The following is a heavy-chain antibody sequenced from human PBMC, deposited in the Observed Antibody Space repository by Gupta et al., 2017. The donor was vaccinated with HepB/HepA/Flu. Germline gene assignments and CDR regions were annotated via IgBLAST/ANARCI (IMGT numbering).Heavy chain of an antibody. J-gene: IGHJ5*02. CDR1: GYTFTSYD. D-gene: IGHD2-15*01. CDR3: ARGFLVVVAAKEDNWFDP. Sequence: QVQLVQSGAEVKKPGASVKVSCKASGYTFTSYDINWVRQATGQGLEWMGWMNPNSGNTGYAQKFQGRVTMTRNTSISTAYMELSSLRSEDTAVYYCARGFLVVVAAKEDNWFDPWGQGTLVTVSS. CDR2: MNPNSGNT. V-gene: IGHV1-8*01.